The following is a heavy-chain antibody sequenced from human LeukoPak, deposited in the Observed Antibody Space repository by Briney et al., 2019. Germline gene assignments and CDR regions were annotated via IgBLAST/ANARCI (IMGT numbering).Heavy chain of an antibody. CDR3: ASFYCSGGSCYQYFSYYYMDV. CDR1: GYSISSGYY. V-gene: IGHV4-38-2*02. J-gene: IGHJ6*03. Sequence: SETLSLTCTVSGYSISSGYYWGWIRQPPGKGLEWIGYIYYSGSTNYNPSLKSRVTISVDMSKNQFSLKLNSVTAADTAVYYCASFYCSGGSCYQYFSYYYMDVWGKGTTVTISS. CDR2: IYYSGST. D-gene: IGHD2-15*01.